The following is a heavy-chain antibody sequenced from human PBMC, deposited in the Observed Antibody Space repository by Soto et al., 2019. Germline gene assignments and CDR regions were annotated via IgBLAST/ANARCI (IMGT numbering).Heavy chain of an antibody. CDR2: ISVYDGNT. CDR3: ARGIAVGDHYYMDV. D-gene: IGHD2-21*01. J-gene: IGHJ6*03. Sequence: ASVKVSCKASGHTFIVYGVSWVRQAPGQGLEWMGWISVYDGNTNYAQNLQDRVTMTTDTSTSTAYMELRSLRPDDTAVYYCARGIAVGDHYYMDVWGKGTTVTVSS. CDR1: GHTFIVYG. V-gene: IGHV1-18*01.